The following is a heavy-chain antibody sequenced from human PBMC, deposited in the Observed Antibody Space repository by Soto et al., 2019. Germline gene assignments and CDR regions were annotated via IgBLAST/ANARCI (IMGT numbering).Heavy chain of an antibody. CDR3: ARDSPDSSSWYWLGYFDY. Sequence: EVQLVESGGGLVKPGGSLRLSCAASGFTFSSYSMNWVRQAPGKGLEWVSSISSSSSYIYYADSVKGRFTISRDNAKNSLYLQMNSLRAEDTAVYYCARDSPDSSSWYWLGYFDYWGQGTLVTVSS. CDR2: ISSSSSYI. V-gene: IGHV3-21*01. J-gene: IGHJ4*02. CDR1: GFTFSSYS. D-gene: IGHD6-13*01.